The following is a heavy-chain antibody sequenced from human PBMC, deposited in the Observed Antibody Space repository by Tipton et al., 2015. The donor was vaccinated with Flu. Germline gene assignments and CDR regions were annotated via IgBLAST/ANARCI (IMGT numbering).Heavy chain of an antibody. CDR2: IYYSGST. D-gene: IGHD3-22*01. Sequence: TLSLTCTVSGGSISSYYWSWIRQHPGKGLEWIGYIYYSGSTYYNPSLKSRVTISVDTSKNQFSLKLSSVTAADTAVYYCARGTFRRDRSDDAFDIWGRGTMVTVSS. J-gene: IGHJ3*02. CDR3: ARGTFRRDRSDDAFDI. CDR1: GGSISSYY. V-gene: IGHV4-59*06.